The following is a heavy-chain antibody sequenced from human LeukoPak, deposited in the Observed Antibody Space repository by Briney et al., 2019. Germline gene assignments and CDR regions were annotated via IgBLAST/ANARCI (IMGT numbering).Heavy chain of an antibody. J-gene: IGHJ5*02. V-gene: IGHV3-21*01. D-gene: IGHD2-15*01. Sequence: GGSLRLSCAASGVSFSSYSMTWVRQAPGKGLEWVSSISSRNTYIYYADSVKGRFTISRDNSKNTLYLQMNSLRAEDTAVYYCARANGILWGNWFDPWGQGTLVTVSS. CDR2: ISSRNTYI. CDR1: GVSFSSYS. CDR3: ARANGILWGNWFDP.